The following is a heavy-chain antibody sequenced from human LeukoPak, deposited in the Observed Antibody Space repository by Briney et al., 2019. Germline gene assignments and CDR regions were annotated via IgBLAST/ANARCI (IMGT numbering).Heavy chain of an antibody. J-gene: IGHJ4*02. CDR2: INPNSGGT. CDR3: ARGRTIPAAHGTFGDYFDY. Sequence: ASVKVSCKASGYTFTGYYMHWVRQAPGQGLEWMGRINPNSGGTNYAQKFQGRVTMTRDTSISTAYMELSRLRSDDTAVYYCARGRTIPAAHGTFGDYFDYWGQGTLVTVSS. D-gene: IGHD2-2*01. CDR1: GYTFTGYY. V-gene: IGHV1-2*06.